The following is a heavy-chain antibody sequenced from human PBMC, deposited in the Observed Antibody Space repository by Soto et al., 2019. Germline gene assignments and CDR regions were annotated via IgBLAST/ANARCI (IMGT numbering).Heavy chain of an antibody. CDR2: INPNSGGT. CDR1: GYTFTGYY. D-gene: IGHD3-3*01. J-gene: IGHJ5*02. V-gene: IGHV1-2*02. Sequence: ASVKVSCKASGYTFTGYYMHWVRQAPGQGLEWMGWINPNSGGTNYAQKFQGRVTMTRDTSISTAYMELSRLRSDDTAVYYCARHLTSYDFWSGYPNWFDPWGQGTLVTVSS. CDR3: ARHLTSYDFWSGYPNWFDP.